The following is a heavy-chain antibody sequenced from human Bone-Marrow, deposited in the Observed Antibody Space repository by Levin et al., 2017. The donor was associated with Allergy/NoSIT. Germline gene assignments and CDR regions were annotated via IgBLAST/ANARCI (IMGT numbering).Heavy chain of an antibody. CDR3: ARGRWVATRAGWYFDL. CDR2: MNPNSGNT. Sequence: ASVKVSCKASGYTFTSYDINWVRQATGQGLEWMGWMNPNSGNTGYAQKFQGRVTMTRNTSISTAYMELSSLRSEDTAVYYCARGRWVATRAGWYFDLWGRGTLVTVSS. V-gene: IGHV1-8*01. D-gene: IGHD5-12*01. CDR1: GYTFTSYD. J-gene: IGHJ2*01.